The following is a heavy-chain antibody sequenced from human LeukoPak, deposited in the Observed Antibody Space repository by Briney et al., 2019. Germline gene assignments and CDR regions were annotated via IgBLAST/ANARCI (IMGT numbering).Heavy chain of an antibody. CDR1: GYTFTSYG. CDR2: ISAYNGNT. CDR3: ARDPRGRYYYDSSGYSSLDY. D-gene: IGHD3-22*01. Sequence: ASVKVSCKASGYTFTSYGISWVRQAPGQGLEWMGWISAYNGNTNYAQKLQGRVTMTTDTSTSTAYMELRSLRSDDTAVYYCARDPRGRYYYDSSGYSSLDYWGQGTLVTVSS. V-gene: IGHV1-18*01. J-gene: IGHJ4*02.